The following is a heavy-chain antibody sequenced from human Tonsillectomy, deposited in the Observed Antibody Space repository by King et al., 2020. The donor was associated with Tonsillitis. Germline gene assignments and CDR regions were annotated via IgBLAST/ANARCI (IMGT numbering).Heavy chain of an antibody. J-gene: IGHJ3*02. CDR1: GYTFGSHW. V-gene: IGHV5-51*01. Sequence: VQLVESGAEVKKPGESLKISCKGSGYTFGSHWIGWVRQMPGKGLNWMGIIQPDDSDTRYNPSFQGQVTISADKSINTAYLQWSSLKASDTAIYYCASHPDSRGTHGAFDIWGQGTLVTVSS. CDR3: ASHPDSRGTHGAFDI. CDR2: IQPDDSDT. D-gene: IGHD1-7*01.